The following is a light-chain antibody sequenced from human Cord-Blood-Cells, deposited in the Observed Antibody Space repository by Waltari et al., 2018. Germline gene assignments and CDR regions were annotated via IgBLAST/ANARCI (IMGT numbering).Light chain of an antibody. Sequence: QSALTQLAPVSGSLGQPVTISCLGTIGAVGSFTLFSWYQQHPGKAPKLMIYEGSKRPSGVSNRFSGSKSGNTASLTISGLQAEDEADYYCCSYAGSSPWVFGGGTKLTVL. CDR1: IGAVGSFTL. CDR3: CSYAGSSPWV. J-gene: IGLJ3*02. V-gene: IGLV2-23*01. CDR2: EGS.